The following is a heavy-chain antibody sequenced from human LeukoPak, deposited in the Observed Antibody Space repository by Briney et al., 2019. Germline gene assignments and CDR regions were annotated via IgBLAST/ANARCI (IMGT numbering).Heavy chain of an antibody. CDR1: GGSISSSSYY. CDR2: IYYSGST. D-gene: IGHD6-19*01. J-gene: IGHJ4*02. Sequence: SETPSLTCTVSGGSISSSSYYWGWIRQPPGKGLEWIGSIYYSGSTYYNPSLKSRVTISVDTSKNQFSLKLSSATAADTAVYYCARPRYSSGRVDYWGQGTLVTVSS. CDR3: ARPRYSSGRVDY. V-gene: IGHV4-39*01.